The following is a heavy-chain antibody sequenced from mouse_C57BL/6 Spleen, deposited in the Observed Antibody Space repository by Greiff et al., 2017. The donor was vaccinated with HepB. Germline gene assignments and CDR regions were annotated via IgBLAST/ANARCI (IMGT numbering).Heavy chain of an antibody. V-gene: IGHV1-72*01. J-gene: IGHJ1*03. Sequence: QVQLQQPGAELVKPGASVKLSCKASGYTFTSYWMHWVKQRPGRGLEWIGRIDPNSGGTKYNEKFKSKATLTVDKPSSTAYMQLSSLTSEDSAVYYCARRDYYYGSTLVWYFDVWGTGTTVTVSS. CDR3: ARRDYYYGSTLVWYFDV. CDR2: IDPNSGGT. D-gene: IGHD1-1*01. CDR1: GYTFTSYW.